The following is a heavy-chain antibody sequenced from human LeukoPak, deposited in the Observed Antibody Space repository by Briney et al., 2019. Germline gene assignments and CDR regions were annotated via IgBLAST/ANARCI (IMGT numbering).Heavy chain of an antibody. V-gene: IGHV4-34*01. CDR1: RGSFGGYY. Sequence: PSGTLSLTRAVYRGSFGGYYWSWIREPPGKGLEWIGEINHSGSTNYNPSLKSRVTISVDTSKNQFSLKLSSVTAADTAVYYCAIHIVVVPAAKKKNWFDPWGQGTLVTVSS. D-gene: IGHD2-2*01. J-gene: IGHJ5*02. CDR3: AIHIVVVPAAKKKNWFDP. CDR2: INHSGST.